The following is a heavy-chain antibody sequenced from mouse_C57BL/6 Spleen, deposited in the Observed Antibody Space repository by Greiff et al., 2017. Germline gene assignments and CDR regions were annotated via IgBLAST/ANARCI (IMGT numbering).Heavy chain of an antibody. D-gene: IGHD2-4*01. J-gene: IGHJ2*01. CDR3: ARAYDYDGFDY. Sequence: EVKLMESEGGLVQPGSSMKLSCTASGFTFSDYYMAWVRQVPEKGLEWVANINYDGSSTYYLDSLKSRFIISRDNAKNILYLQMSSLKSEDTATYYCARAYDYDGFDYWGQGTTLTVSS. V-gene: IGHV5-16*01. CDR1: GFTFSDYY. CDR2: INYDGSST.